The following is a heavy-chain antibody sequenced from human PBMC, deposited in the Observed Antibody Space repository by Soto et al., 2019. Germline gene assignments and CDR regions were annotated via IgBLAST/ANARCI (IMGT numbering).Heavy chain of an antibody. CDR3: AILFAAGGYSYGYYFDY. CDR2: IIPIFGTA. CDR1: GGTFSSYA. D-gene: IGHD5-18*01. Sequence: QVQLVQSGAEVKKPGSSVKVSCKASGGTFSSYAISWVRQAPGQGLEWMGGIIPIFGTANYAQKFQGRVTITADESTSTAYMELSSLRSEDTAVYYCAILFAAGGYSYGYYFDYWGQGTLVTVSS. J-gene: IGHJ4*02. V-gene: IGHV1-69*01.